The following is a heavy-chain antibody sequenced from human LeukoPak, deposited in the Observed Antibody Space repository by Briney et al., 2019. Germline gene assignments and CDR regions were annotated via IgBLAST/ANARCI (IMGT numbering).Heavy chain of an antibody. V-gene: IGHV1-18*01. CDR2: ISAYNGNT. Sequence: ASVKVSCKASGGTFSSYAISWVRQAPGQGLEWMGWISAYNGNTNYAQKFQGRVTMTEDTSTDTAYMELSSLRSEDTAVYYCATSPGRSPDRYYFDYWGQGTLVTVSS. CDR1: GGTFSSYA. CDR3: ATSPGRSPDRYYFDY. J-gene: IGHJ4*02. D-gene: IGHD1-14*01.